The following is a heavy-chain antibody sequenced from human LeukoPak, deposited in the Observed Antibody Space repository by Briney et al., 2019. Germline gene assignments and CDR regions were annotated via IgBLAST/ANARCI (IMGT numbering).Heavy chain of an antibody. D-gene: IGHD2-21*02. CDR3: ARDFCGGDCYYWYFDL. Sequence: PGGSLRLSCAASGFTLTRNHMNWVRQVPGKGLEWVSIIYSSDATYYADSVKGRFTISRDNAKNSLYLQMNSLRAEDTAVYYCARDFCGGDCYYWYFDLWGRGTLVTVSS. V-gene: IGHV3-53*01. J-gene: IGHJ2*01. CDR2: IYSSDAT. CDR1: GFTLTRNH.